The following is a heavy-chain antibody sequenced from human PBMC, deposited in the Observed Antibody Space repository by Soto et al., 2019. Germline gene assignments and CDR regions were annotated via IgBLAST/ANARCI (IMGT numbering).Heavy chain of an antibody. D-gene: IGHD3-3*01. J-gene: IGHJ3*02. V-gene: IGHV4-4*02. Sequence: QVQLQESGPGLVNPSGTLTLTCAVSGVSVKDNWWSWVRHPPGNGLEWIGENYAGVTFNYNPTLKSRVAISMDRSKNQISLHVDSLTAADTAAYSCARGHWNAFDIWGQGTMVTVSS. CDR1: GVSVKDNW. CDR2: NYAGVTF. CDR3: ARGHWNAFDI.